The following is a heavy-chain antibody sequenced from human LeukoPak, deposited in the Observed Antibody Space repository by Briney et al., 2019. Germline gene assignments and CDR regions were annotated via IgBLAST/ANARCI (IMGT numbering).Heavy chain of an antibody. J-gene: IGHJ4*02. Sequence: GGSLRLSCAASGRTFSNYVMSWVRQAPGKGLEWVSSISSSSSYIYYADSVKGRFTISRDNAKNSLYLQMNSLRAEDTAVYYCARGMSYIVGATDFDYWGQGTLVTVSS. D-gene: IGHD1-26*01. CDR3: ARGMSYIVGATDFDY. V-gene: IGHV3-21*01. CDR1: GRTFSNYV. CDR2: ISSSSSYI.